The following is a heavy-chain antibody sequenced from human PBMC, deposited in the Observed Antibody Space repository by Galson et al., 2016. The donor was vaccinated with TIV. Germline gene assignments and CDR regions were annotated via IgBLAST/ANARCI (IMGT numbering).Heavy chain of an antibody. CDR1: GYRFSHSW. D-gene: IGHD3-3*01. Sequence: QSGAEVKKPGGSLKISCKTSGYRFSHSWIGWVRQKPGKGLEWVGHIYPGDSDTRYSPSFQGHVTISADTSIDTAYLQWGSLKASDTAIYYCARHGYDFWNGQDHFFYGMDVWGRGTTVTVSS. CDR2: IYPGDSDT. J-gene: IGHJ6*02. V-gene: IGHV5-51*01. CDR3: ARHGYDFWNGQDHFFYGMDV.